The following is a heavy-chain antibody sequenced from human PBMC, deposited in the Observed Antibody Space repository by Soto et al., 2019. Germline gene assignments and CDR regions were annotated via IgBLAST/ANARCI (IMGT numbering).Heavy chain of an antibody. J-gene: IGHJ3*02. V-gene: IGHV5-51*01. Sequence: GESLKISCKASRKTFINHWIAWVRQMPGTGLEWMGIIYPGDSDARYSPSFGGQVTISVDKSITTAYLQWGSLEASDSAMYYCARQGDMAATPADAFDIWGEGTMVTVSS. D-gene: IGHD3-16*01. CDR2: IYPGDSDA. CDR1: RKTFINHW. CDR3: ARQGDMAATPADAFDI.